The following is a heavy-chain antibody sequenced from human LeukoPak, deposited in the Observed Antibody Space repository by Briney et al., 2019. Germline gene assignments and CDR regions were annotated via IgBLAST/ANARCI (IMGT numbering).Heavy chain of an antibody. V-gene: IGHV3-21*01. Sequence: GGSLRLSCAASGFTFSSYSMNWVRQAPGKGLEWVSSISSSSSYIYYADSVKGRFTISRDNAKNSLYLQTNSLRAEDTAVYYCARDLEYSYAPIWGQGTLVTVSS. CDR2: ISSSSSYI. CDR3: ARDLEYSYAPI. J-gene: IGHJ4*02. CDR1: GFTFSSYS. D-gene: IGHD5-18*01.